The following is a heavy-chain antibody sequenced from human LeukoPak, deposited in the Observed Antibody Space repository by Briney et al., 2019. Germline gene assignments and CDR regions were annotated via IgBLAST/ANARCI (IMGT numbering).Heavy chain of an antibody. Sequence: PGGSLRLSCAASGFAFSSDAMSWVRQAPGRGLEWVSLIRGDSSLTEYADSVEGRFTISRDNSKNTLYLQMNSLRAEDTAVYYCAKGRIASSTFDYWGQGTLVTVSS. CDR1: GFAFSSDA. CDR3: AKGRIASSTFDY. J-gene: IGHJ4*02. V-gene: IGHV3-23*01. CDR2: IRGDSSLT.